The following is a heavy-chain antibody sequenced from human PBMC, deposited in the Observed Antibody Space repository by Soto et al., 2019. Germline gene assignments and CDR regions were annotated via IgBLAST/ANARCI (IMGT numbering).Heavy chain of an antibody. J-gene: IGHJ5*02. CDR1: GFSLSNAGMG. CDR2: IFSSDEK. V-gene: IGHV2-26*01. CDR3: ARTVDRAISDIWFDP. D-gene: IGHD5-18*01. Sequence: PTLVNPTETLTLTCTVSGFSLSNAGMGVSWIRQPPGKALEWLAHIFSSDEKSHRTSLETRLTVSKDTSKSQVVLTMTNMDPLDTATYYCARTVDRAISDIWFDPWGQGTQVTVSS.